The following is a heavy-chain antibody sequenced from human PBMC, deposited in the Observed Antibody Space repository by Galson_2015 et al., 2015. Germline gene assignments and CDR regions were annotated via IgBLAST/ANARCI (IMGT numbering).Heavy chain of an antibody. Sequence: SVKVSCKASGGTFSSYAISWVRQAPGQGLEWMGGIIPIFGTANYAQKFQGRVTITADESTSTAYMELSSLRSEDTAVYYCAREPRKNYYDSSQSFFDYWGQGTLVTVSS. CDR2: IIPIFGTA. V-gene: IGHV1-69*13. CDR1: GGTFSSYA. D-gene: IGHD3-22*01. J-gene: IGHJ4*02. CDR3: AREPRKNYYDSSQSFFDY.